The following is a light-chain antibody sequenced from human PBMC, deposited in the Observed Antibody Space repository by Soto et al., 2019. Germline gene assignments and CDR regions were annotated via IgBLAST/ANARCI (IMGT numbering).Light chain of an antibody. CDR2: HAS. V-gene: IGKV3-15*01. J-gene: IGKJ4*01. CDR3: QQYNEWPLT. CDR1: QSVSNN. Sequence: EIVMTQSPATLSVSPGERATLSCRASQSVSNNLAWYQQKPGQAPRLLIYHASTGATGIPARFSDSGSGTELTLTISSVQSEDFAVYYCQQYNEWPLTFGGGTKVEIK.